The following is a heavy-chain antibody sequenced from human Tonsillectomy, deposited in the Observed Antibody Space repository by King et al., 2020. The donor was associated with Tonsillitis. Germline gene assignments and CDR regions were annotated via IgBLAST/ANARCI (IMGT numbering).Heavy chain of an antibody. CDR3: VKDGHGVGDF. D-gene: IGHD4-17*01. V-gene: IGHV3-64*05. J-gene: IGHJ4*02. CDR1: GFNFNNYA. CDR2: ISKTGNNT. Sequence: VQLVESGGGLVQPGGSLRLSCSASGFNFNNYAMQWVRQAPGKGMEYVAAISKTGNNTFYGDSVKGRFTISRDNSKNTLYVQMSSLRVEDTAVYYCVKDGHGVGDFWGQGTLVTGSS.